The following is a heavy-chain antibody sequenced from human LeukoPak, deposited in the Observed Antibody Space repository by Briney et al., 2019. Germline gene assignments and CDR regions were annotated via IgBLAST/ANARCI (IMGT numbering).Heavy chain of an antibody. D-gene: IGHD2-2*02. J-gene: IGHJ4*02. CDR2: INHSGST. Sequence: LRLSCTASGFTFGDYAMSWIRQPPGKGLEWIGEINHSGSTNYNPSLKSRVTISVDTSKNQFSLKLSSVTAADTAVYYCATLYDYWGQGTLVTVSS. V-gene: IGHV4-34*08. CDR1: GFTFGDYA. CDR3: ATLYDY.